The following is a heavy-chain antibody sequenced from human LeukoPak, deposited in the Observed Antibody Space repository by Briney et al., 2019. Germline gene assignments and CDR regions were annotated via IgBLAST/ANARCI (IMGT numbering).Heavy chain of an antibody. D-gene: IGHD4/OR15-4a*01. CDR3: AATAGSNVEFDY. J-gene: IGHJ4*02. Sequence: GGSLRLSCTVSGFTFSSYAMSWVRQAPGKGLEWVSAISSAGGNTYHADSVKGRFTISRDNSKNTLYLQMNSLRVEDTAVYYYAATAGSNVEFDYWGQGTLVTVSS. V-gene: IGHV3-23*01. CDR2: ISSAGGNT. CDR1: GFTFSSYA.